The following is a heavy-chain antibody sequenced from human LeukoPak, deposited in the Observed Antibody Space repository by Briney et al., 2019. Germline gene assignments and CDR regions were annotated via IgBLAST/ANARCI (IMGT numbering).Heavy chain of an antibody. CDR3: ARDLRGSGSLDFDY. D-gene: IGHD1-26*01. Sequence: SQTPSLTCTVAGDSISRDAYYWGWVRQPPGKGLEWIGSIYYSGSTYYSSSLKSRVTISVDTSKNQFSLKVNSMTAADTAVYYCARDLRGSGSLDFDYWGQGTLVTVSS. CDR1: GDSISRDAYY. CDR2: IYYSGST. J-gene: IGHJ4*02. V-gene: IGHV4-39*07.